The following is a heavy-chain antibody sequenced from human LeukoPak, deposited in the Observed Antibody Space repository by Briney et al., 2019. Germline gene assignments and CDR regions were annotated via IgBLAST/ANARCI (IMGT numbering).Heavy chain of an antibody. V-gene: IGHV3-15*01. CDR3: TTENDYVWGSYRFDDY. CDR2: IKSKTDGGTT. D-gene: IGHD3-16*02. CDR1: GFTFGNAW. Sequence: GGSLRLSCAASGFTFGNAWMSWVRQAPGKGLEWVGRIKSKTDGGTTDYAAPVKGRFTISRDDSKDTLYLQMNSLKTEDTAVYYCTTENDYVWGSYRFDDYWGHGTLVTVSS. J-gene: IGHJ4*01.